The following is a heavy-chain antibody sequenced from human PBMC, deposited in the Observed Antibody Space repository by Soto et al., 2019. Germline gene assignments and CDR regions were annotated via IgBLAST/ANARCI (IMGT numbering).Heavy chain of an antibody. J-gene: IGHJ5*02. CDR3: ARGPRFSTSCYTVDP. CDR2: INHSGST. V-gene: IGHV4-34*01. Sequence: SETLSLTCAVYGGSFSGYYWSWIRQPPGKGLEWIGEINHSGSTNYNPSLKSRVTISVDTSKNQFSLKLGSVTAADTAVYYCARGPRFSTSCYTVDPWGQGTLVTVSS. D-gene: IGHD2-2*01. CDR1: GGSFSGYY.